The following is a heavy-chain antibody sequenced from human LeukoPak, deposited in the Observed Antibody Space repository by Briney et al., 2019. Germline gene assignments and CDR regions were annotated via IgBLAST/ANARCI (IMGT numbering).Heavy chain of an antibody. CDR1: GGSISSSSYY. CDR2: IYYSGST. J-gene: IGHJ5*02. D-gene: IGHD2-2*02. V-gene: IGHV4-39*07. CDR3: ARAVVTAAILGFDP. Sequence: SETLSLTCTVSGGSISSSSYYWGWIRQPPGKGLEWIGSIYYSGSTYYNPSLKSRVTISVDTSKNQFSLKLSSVTAADTAVYYCARAVVTAAILGFDPWGQGTLVTVSS.